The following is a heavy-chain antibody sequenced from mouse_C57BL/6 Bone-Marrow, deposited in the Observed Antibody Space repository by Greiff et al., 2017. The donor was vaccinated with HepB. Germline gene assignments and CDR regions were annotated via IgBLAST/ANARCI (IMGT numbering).Heavy chain of an antibody. CDR3: ARGYYDYDPPFAY. CDR1: GYSITSGYY. V-gene: IGHV3-6*01. D-gene: IGHD2-4*01. CDR2: ISYDGSN. Sequence: EVKLMESGPGLVKPSQSLSLTCSVTGYSITSGYYWNWIRQFPGNKLEWMGYISYDGSNNYNPSLKNRISITRDTSKNQFFLKLNSVTTEDTATYYCARGYYDYDPPFAYWGQGTLVTVSA. J-gene: IGHJ3*01.